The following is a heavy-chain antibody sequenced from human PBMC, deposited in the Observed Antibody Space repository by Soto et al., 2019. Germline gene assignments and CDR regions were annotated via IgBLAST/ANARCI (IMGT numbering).Heavy chain of an antibody. CDR3: VASLAASGLNWLDP. CDR2: IYDRGTT. Sequence: PSETLSLTCTVSGDSISRYYWSWIRQPPGKGLEWIAYIYDRGTTNYNPSLKSRVTISLDTAKNQFSLKLSSVTAADTAIYYCVASLAASGLNWLDPWGRGTLVTVSS. D-gene: IGHD6-13*01. J-gene: IGHJ5*02. V-gene: IGHV4-59*12. CDR1: GDSISRYY.